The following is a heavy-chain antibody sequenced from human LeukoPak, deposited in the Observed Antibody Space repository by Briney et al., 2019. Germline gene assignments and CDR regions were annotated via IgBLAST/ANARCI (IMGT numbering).Heavy chain of an antibody. D-gene: IGHD6-19*01. CDR2: IYPGDSDT. CDR3: ARASVDYYYYYGMDV. CDR1: GYSFTSYW. V-gene: IGHV5-51*01. Sequence: GESLKISCRGSGYSFTSYWIGWVRQMPGKGLEWMGIIYPGDSDTRYSPSFQGQVTISADKSISTAYLQWSSLKASDTAMYYCARASVDYYYYYGMDVWGQGTTVTVSS. J-gene: IGHJ6*02.